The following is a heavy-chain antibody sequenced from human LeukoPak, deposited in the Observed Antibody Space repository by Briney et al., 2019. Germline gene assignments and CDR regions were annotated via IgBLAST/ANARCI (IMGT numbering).Heavy chain of an antibody. CDR3: ARGSDNRWGSGNYYYYGMDV. Sequence: GGSLRLSCAASGFTFSSYAMHWVRQAPGKGLEWVAVISYDGSNKYYADSVKGRFTISRDNSKNTLYLQMNSLRAEDTAVYYCARGSDNRWGSGNYYYYGMDVWGQGTTVTVSS. V-gene: IGHV3-30-3*01. CDR1: GFTFSSYA. CDR2: ISYDGSNK. J-gene: IGHJ6*02. D-gene: IGHD7-27*01.